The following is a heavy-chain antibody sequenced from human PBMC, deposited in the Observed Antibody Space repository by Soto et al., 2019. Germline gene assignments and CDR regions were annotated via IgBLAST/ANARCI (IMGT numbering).Heavy chain of an antibody. D-gene: IGHD5-12*01. J-gene: IGHJ4*02. CDR2: INPSGSS. V-gene: IGHV4-34*02. Sequence: QVQLQQLGARVLKPSETLSLTCAVSGGSFSGYYWNWIRQPPGKGLEWVGDINPSGSSNYNPSLKSRVSISLDTSNKQFSPTLSYVTAADTALYYCARGGRYSAYRLPFDFWGQGTLVTVSS. CDR1: GGSFSGYY. CDR3: ARGGRYSAYRLPFDF.